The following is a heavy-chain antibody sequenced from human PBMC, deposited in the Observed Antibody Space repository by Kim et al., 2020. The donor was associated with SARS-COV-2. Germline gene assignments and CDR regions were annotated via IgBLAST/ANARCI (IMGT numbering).Heavy chain of an antibody. CDR1: GYTFTSYA. J-gene: IGHJ5*02. D-gene: IGHD6-19*01. V-gene: IGHV7-4-1*02. Sequence: ASVKVSCKASGYTFTSYAMNWVRQAPGQGLEWMGWINTNTGNPTYAQGFTGRFVFSLDTSVSTAYLQISSLKAEDTAVYYCAIPLAVAGPDWFDPWGQGTLVTVSS. CDR3: AIPLAVAGPDWFDP. CDR2: INTNTGNP.